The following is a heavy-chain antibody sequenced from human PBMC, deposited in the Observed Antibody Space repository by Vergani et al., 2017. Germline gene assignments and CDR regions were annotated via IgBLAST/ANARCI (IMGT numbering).Heavy chain of an antibody. Sequence: QVQLVESGGGVVQPGRSLRLSCAASGFSFSSFGFHWVRQAPGKGLEWVAFIHYYGSHEYYIDSVKGRFTISRDNSKNTLILQMNGLRAEDTAVYYCARDRGCATISFYFSGAFDYWGLGTLVSVSS. CDR1: GFSFSSFG. D-gene: IGHD2-2*01. V-gene: IGHV3-33*01. CDR2: IHYYGSHE. J-gene: IGHJ4*02. CDR3: ARDRGCATISFYFSGAFDY.